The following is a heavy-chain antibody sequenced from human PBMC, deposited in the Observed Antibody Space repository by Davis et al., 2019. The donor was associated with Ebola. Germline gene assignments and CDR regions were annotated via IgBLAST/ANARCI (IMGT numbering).Heavy chain of an antibody. D-gene: IGHD6-19*01. CDR3: ASWSSGSVMFDY. Sequence: PGGSLRLSCAASGFTFSSYWMSWVRQAPGKGPEWVANIKQDGSEKYYVDSVKGRFTISRDNAKNSLYLQMNSLRAEDTAVYYCASWSSGSVMFDYWGQGTLVTVSS. J-gene: IGHJ4*02. CDR1: GFTFSSYW. CDR2: IKQDGSEK. V-gene: IGHV3-7*01.